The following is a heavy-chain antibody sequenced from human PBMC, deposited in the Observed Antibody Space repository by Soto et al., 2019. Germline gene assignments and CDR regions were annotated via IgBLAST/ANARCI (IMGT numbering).Heavy chain of an antibody. D-gene: IGHD2-2*01. Sequence: QVQLQESGPGLVKPSETLSLTCTVSGGSISRYFWSWIRQPPGKGLEWIGYMHFSGSTNYNPSLKRRPTISVDTSTNQFSLHLNSVTAADTAVYYCARVFVRGYSVPDAMEDGGWYFDLWGRGTLVTVSS. J-gene: IGHJ2*01. CDR3: ARVFVRGYSVPDAMEDGGWYFDL. CDR2: MHFSGST. V-gene: IGHV4-59*01. CDR1: GGSISRYF.